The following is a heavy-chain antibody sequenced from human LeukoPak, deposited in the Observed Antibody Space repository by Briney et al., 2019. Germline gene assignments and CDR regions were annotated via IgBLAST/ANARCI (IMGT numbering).Heavy chain of an antibody. V-gene: IGHV4-34*01. J-gene: IGHJ2*01. CDR1: GGSFSSYY. Sequence: PPETLSITCDVSGGSFSSYYLSWIRQPPGKGLEWMGEINHGGGNNYNPSLKSRVTISGDTSKNQCSLKLSSVTAADTAVYYCARGPDIVVVPAAYEYWYFDLWGRGTLVTVSS. D-gene: IGHD2-2*01. CDR2: INHGGGN. CDR3: ARGPDIVVVPAAYEYWYFDL.